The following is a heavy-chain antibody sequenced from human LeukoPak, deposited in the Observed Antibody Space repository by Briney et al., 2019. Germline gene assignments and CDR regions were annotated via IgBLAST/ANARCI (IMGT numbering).Heavy chain of an antibody. D-gene: IGHD6-13*01. CDR3: ARDPSSSWYKYYFDY. V-gene: IGHV3-23*01. CDR1: GFTFSSYA. CDR2: ISGSGGST. Sequence: GGSLRLSCAASGFTFSSYAMSWVRQAPGKGLEWVSAISGSGGSTYYADSVKGRFTISRDNSKNTLYLQMNSLRAEDTAVYYWARDPSSSWYKYYFDYWGQGTLVTVSS. J-gene: IGHJ4*02.